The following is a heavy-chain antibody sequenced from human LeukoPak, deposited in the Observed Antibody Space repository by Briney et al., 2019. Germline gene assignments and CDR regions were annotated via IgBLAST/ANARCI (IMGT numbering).Heavy chain of an antibody. D-gene: IGHD4-11*01. V-gene: IGHV1-69*05. CDR1: GGTFSSYA. J-gene: IGHJ6*03. CDR2: IIPIFGTA. CDR3: ARGRSYGNYVPYYYYYMDV. Sequence: SAKVACKADGGTFSSYAISWVRQAHGQGLEWMGGIIPIFGTANYAQKFQGRVTITTDESTSTAYMELSSLRSEDTAVYYCARGRSYGNYVPYYYYYMDVWGKGTTVTVSS.